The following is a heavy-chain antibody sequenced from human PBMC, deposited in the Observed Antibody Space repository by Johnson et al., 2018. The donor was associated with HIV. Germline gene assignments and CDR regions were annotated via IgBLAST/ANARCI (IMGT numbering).Heavy chain of an antibody. D-gene: IGHD1-26*01. CDR3: AREWDPRTPDAFDI. J-gene: IGHJ3*02. V-gene: IGHV3-33*01. CDR1: GFTFSSYG. Sequence: QVQLVESGGGVVQPGTSLRLSCAASGFTFSSYGIHWVRQAPGKGLEWVAFIWHDGRDVYYADSVKGRFTVSRDNSKNTLYLQMNSLRAEDTAVYYCAREWDPRTPDAFDIWGQGTMVTVSS. CDR2: IWHDGRDV.